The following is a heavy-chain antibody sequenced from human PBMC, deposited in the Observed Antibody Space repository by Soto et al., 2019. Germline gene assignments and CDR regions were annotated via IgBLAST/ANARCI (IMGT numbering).Heavy chain of an antibody. D-gene: IGHD6-13*01. Sequence: PSDTLSLTCAVSGGSISSSNWWSWVRQPPGKGLEWIGEIYHSGSTKYNPSLKSRVSISVDKSKNQFSLKLSSVTAADTAVYYCVSWGSSWTSVGYYPYYGMDVWGQGTTLTVFS. V-gene: IGHV4-4*02. CDR3: VSWGSSWTSVGYYPYYGMDV. J-gene: IGHJ6*02. CDR2: IYHSGST. CDR1: GGSISSSNW.